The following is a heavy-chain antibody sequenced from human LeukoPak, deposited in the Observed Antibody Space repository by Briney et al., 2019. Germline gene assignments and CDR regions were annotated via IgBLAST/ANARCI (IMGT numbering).Heavy chain of an antibody. J-gene: IGHJ4*02. CDR2: ISSSSSYI. CDR1: GFTFSSYS. D-gene: IGHD3-10*01. CDR3: ARDPMVRGAALDY. Sequence: PGGSLRLSCAASGFTFSSYSMNWVRQAPGKGLEWVSSISSSSSYIYYADSVKGRFTISRDSAKNSLYLQMNSLRAEDTAVYYCARDPMVRGAALDYWGQGTLVTVSS. V-gene: IGHV3-21*01.